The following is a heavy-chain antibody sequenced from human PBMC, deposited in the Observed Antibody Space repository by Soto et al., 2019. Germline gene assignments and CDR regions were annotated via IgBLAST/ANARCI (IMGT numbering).Heavy chain of an antibody. Sequence: EVHLLESGGALVQPGGSLRLSCAASGFSFSSYAMSWVRQAPGKGLDWVSAISGSGTKTDYADSVKGRFTISRDNSKNTLYLQMNSLRAEDTAVYYCAKDHPVIEVVKVFEYWGRGALVTVSS. J-gene: IGHJ4*02. CDR1: GFSFSSYA. CDR3: AKDHPVIEVVKVFEY. CDR2: ISGSGTKT. V-gene: IGHV3-23*01. D-gene: IGHD3-22*01.